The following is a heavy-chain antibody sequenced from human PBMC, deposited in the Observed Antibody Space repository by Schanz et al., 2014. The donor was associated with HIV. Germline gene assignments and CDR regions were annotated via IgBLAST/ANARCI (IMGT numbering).Heavy chain of an antibody. Sequence: ESGGGLEQPGGSLRLSCAASGFMFSTYAMHWVRQAPGKGLEWVSKINSGSTIKNYADSVKGRFTISRDNAKNSLYLQMNSLREDATAIYYCVRDCVSGCPADYWGQGTLVTVSS. CDR1: GFMFSTYA. CDR2: INSGSTIK. J-gene: IGHJ4*02. V-gene: IGHV3-48*02. CDR3: VRDCVSGCPADY. D-gene: IGHD5-12*01.